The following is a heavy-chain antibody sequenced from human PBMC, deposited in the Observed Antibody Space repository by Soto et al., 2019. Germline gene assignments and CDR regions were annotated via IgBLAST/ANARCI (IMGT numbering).Heavy chain of an antibody. V-gene: IGHV4-34*01. D-gene: IGHD1-7*01. J-gene: IGHJ5*02. CDR2: INHSGST. Sequence: QVQLQQWGAGLLKPSETLSLTCAVYGGSFSGYYWSWIRQPPGKGLEWIGEINHSGSTNYNPSLKIRVTISVDTSKNQFSLKLSSVTAADTAVYYCARGGANWNFADNWFDPWGQGTLVTVSS. CDR1: GGSFSGYY. CDR3: ARGGANWNFADNWFDP.